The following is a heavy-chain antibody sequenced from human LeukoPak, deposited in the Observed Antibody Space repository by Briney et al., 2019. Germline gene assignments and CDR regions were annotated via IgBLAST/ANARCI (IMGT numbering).Heavy chain of an antibody. CDR3: ARSGGYSYGYSFDY. J-gene: IGHJ4*02. D-gene: IGHD5-18*01. CDR2: IYYSGST. Sequence: SETLSLTCTVSGGSISSYYWTWIRQPPGKGLEWIGYIYYSGSTKYNPSLKSRVTISVDTSKNQFSLNLSSVTAADTAVYYCARSGGYSYGYSFDYWGQGTLVTVSS. V-gene: IGHV4-59*01. CDR1: GGSISSYY.